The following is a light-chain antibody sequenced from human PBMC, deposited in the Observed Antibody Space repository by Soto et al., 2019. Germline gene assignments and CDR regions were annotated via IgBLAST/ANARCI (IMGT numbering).Light chain of an antibody. J-gene: IGKJ2*01. Sequence: DIQMAQSPSTLSASVGDRVTITCRASQSISVWLAWYQQKPGKAPKFLIYDASTLESGVPSGFSGSGSGTEFTLTISSLQPDDFATYYCQQYYGSSLTFGQGTKLEIK. CDR1: QSISVW. CDR3: QQYYGSSLT. CDR2: DAS. V-gene: IGKV1-5*01.